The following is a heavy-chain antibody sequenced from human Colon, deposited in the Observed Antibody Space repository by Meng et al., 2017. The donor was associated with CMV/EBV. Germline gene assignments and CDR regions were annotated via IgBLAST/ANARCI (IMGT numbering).Heavy chain of an antibody. Sequence: GGSLRLSCAASGSSFSNSWMIWVRRAPGKGLEWVAKTNEDGSDKYYVDSVKGRFTISKDNSKNTLYLQMNSLRTDDTAIYYCAKDFWIDYHTGYWGQGTVVTVSS. V-gene: IGHV3-7*01. CDR2: TNEDGSDK. CDR3: AKDFWIDYHTGY. D-gene: IGHD3-3*01. CDR1: GSSFSNSW. J-gene: IGHJ4*02.